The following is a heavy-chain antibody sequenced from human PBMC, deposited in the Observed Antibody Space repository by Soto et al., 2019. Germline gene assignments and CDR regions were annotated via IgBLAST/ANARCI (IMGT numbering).Heavy chain of an antibody. J-gene: IGHJ6*02. Sequence: ASVKVSCKASGYSFTTDDIYWVRQGTGQGLEWMGWMNPTSGHTGYAQKFQGRVTMTRDTSISAAYMELSSLRSDDTAVYYCARGHYDLWSKYYGMDVWGQGTTVTVSS. CDR2: MNPTSGHT. V-gene: IGHV1-8*01. CDR1: GYSFTTDD. D-gene: IGHD3-3*01. CDR3: ARGHYDLWSKYYGMDV.